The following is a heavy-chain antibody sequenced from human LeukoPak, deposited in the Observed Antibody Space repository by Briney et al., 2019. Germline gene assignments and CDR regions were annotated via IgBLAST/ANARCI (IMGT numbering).Heavy chain of an antibody. V-gene: IGHV3-48*03. Sequence: TGGSLRLSCAASGFTFSSYEMNWVRQAPGKGLEWVSYISSSGRTKFYAASVKGRFTISRDNAKNSLYLQMDSLRAGDTALYYCARAPYCGGDCYPPGFDYWGQGTLVTVSS. J-gene: IGHJ4*02. CDR2: ISSSGRTK. CDR1: GFTFSSYE. D-gene: IGHD2-21*02. CDR3: ARAPYCGGDCYPPGFDY.